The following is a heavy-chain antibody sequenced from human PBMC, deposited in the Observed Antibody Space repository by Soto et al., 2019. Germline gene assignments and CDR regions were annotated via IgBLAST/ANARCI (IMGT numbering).Heavy chain of an antibody. D-gene: IGHD6-13*01. CDR2: ISGSGGST. V-gene: IGHV3-23*01. J-gene: IGHJ4*02. Sequence: GGSLRLSCAASGFTVSSYAMSWVRQAPGKGLEWVSAISGSGGSTYYADSVKGRFTISRDNSKNTLYLQMNSLRAEDTAVYYCARVPIALIKQQLVHLDYWGQGTLVTVSS. CDR3: ARVPIALIKQQLVHLDY. CDR1: GFTVSSYA.